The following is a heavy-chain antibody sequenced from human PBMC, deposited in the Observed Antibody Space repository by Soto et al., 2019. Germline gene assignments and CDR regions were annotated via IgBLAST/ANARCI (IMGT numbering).Heavy chain of an antibody. CDR1: GGSISSYY. CDR2: IYYSGST. V-gene: IGHV4-59*01. CDR3: ARVIQKADYSNYRYYYYYYMDV. D-gene: IGHD4-4*01. Sequence: SETLSLTCTVSGGSISSYYWSWIRQPPGKGLEWIGYIYYSGSTNYNPSLKSRVTISVDTSKNQFSLKLSSVTAADTAVYYCARVIQKADYSNYRYYYYYYMDVWGKGTTVTVSS. J-gene: IGHJ6*03.